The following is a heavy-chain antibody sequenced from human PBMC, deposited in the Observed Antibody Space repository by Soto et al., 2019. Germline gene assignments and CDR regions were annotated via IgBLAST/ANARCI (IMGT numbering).Heavy chain of an antibody. CDR1: GFTFSSYG. CDR2: IWYDGSNK. V-gene: IGHV3-33*01. Sequence: QVQLVESGGGVVQPGRSLRLSCAASGFTFSSYGMHWVRQAPGKGLEWVAVIWYDGSNKYYADSVKGRFTISRDNSKNTLYLQMNSLRAEDTAVYYCASETEGMIPHWGQGTLVTVSS. J-gene: IGHJ4*02. CDR3: ASETEGMIPH. D-gene: IGHD3-22*01.